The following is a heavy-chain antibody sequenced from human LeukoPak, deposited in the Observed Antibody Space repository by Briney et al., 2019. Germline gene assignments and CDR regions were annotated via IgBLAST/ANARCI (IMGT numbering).Heavy chain of an antibody. CDR1: GGSISSYY. V-gene: IGHV4-4*07. D-gene: IGHD3-22*01. Sequence: SETLSLTCTVSGGSISSYYWSWIRQPAVKGLEWIGRTYTSGSTNYNPSLKSRVTMSVDTSKNQSSLKLSSVTAADTAVYYCARGEGAYYYDSSDLGAFDIWGQGTMVTVSS. CDR3: ARGEGAYYYDSSDLGAFDI. J-gene: IGHJ3*02. CDR2: TYTSGST.